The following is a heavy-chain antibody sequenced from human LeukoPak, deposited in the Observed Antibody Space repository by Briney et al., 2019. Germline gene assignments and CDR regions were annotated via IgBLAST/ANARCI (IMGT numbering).Heavy chain of an antibody. CDR3: AKHEGFYGSGDDAFDI. J-gene: IGHJ3*02. V-gene: IGHV3-23*01. CDR1: GFTFSSYA. Sequence: GGSLRLSCAASGFTFSSYAMSWVRQAPGKGPEWVSAISGSGGSTYYADSVKGRFTISRDNSKNTLYLQMNSLRAEDTAVYYCAKHEGFYGSGDDAFDIWGQGTMVTVSS. CDR2: ISGSGGST. D-gene: IGHD3-10*01.